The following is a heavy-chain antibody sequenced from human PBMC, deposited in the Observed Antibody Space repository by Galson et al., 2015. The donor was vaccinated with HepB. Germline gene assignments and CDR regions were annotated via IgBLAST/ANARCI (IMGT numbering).Heavy chain of an antibody. D-gene: IGHD6-19*01. J-gene: IGHJ4*02. CDR3: ARSGWQWLTEIDY. CDR1: GFTFSSYA. CDR2: ISGSGGST. Sequence: SLRLSCAASGFTFSSYAMSWVRQAPGKGLEWVSAISGSGGSTYYADSVKGRFTISRDNSKNTLYLQMNSLRAEDTAVYYCARSGWQWLTEIDYWGQGTLVTVSS. V-gene: IGHV3-23*01.